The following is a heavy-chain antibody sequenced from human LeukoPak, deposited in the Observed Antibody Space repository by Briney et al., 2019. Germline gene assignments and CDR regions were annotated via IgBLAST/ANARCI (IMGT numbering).Heavy chain of an antibody. CDR1: GFTIGTAW. CDR3: IAHFPYFYGFDV. V-gene: IGHV3-15*01. D-gene: IGHD3-3*02. Sequence: GVSLRLSCVSSGFTIGTAWMSWVRQAPGKGLEWLGLIKSEGEGATTDYAAPAKGRFAISRDDSKNMIYLQMSSLKIDDTAIYYCIAHFPYFYGFDVWGKGTTVTVSS. CDR2: IKSEGEGATT. J-gene: IGHJ6*04.